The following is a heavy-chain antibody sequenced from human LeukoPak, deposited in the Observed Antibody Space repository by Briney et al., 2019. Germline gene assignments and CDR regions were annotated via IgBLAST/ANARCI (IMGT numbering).Heavy chain of an antibody. CDR1: GGSISSYY. V-gene: IGHV4-59*01. CDR2: IYYSGST. CDR3: ARLSSGRGAFDI. Sequence: SETLSLTCTVSGGSISSYYWSWIRQPPGKGLEWIGYIYYSGSTNYNPSLKSRVTIPVDTSKNQFSLKLSFVTAADTAVYYCARLSSGRGAFDIWGQGTMVTVSS. D-gene: IGHD6-19*01. J-gene: IGHJ3*02.